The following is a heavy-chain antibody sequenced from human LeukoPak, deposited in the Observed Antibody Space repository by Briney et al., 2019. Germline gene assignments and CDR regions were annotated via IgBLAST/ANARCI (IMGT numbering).Heavy chain of an antibody. J-gene: IGHJ4*02. D-gene: IGHD1-1*01. CDR3: ARHTDWNGFDY. Sequence: GESLKISCKFSGYSFTTSWIGWVRQMPGKGLEWVGIIHPGKSDARYSPSFQGQVTISVDKSISTAYLQWHSLKASDTAMYYCARHTDWNGFDYWGQGTVVTVSS. CDR2: IHPGKSDA. V-gene: IGHV5-51*01. CDR1: GYSFTTSW.